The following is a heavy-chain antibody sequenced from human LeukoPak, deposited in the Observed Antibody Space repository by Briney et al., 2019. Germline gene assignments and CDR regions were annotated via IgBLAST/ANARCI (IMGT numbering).Heavy chain of an antibody. D-gene: IGHD5-24*01. Sequence: SETLSLTCAVSGGSISNSYWWSWVRQPPGKGLEWIGEIYHSGSTNYNPSLKSRVTISVDKSKNQFSLKLSSVTAADTAVYYCARVDGDGYNIPDYWGQGTLVTVSS. V-gene: IGHV4-4*02. CDR3: ARVDGDGYNIPDY. J-gene: IGHJ4*02. CDR2: IYHSGST. CDR1: GGSISNSYW.